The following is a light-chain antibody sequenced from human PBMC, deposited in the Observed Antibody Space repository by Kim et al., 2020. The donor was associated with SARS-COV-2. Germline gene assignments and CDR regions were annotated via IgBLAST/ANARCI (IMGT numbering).Light chain of an antibody. CDR3: QQYNNWPLT. CDR2: GAS. CDR1: QSVRSN. J-gene: IGKJ1*01. V-gene: IGKV3-15*01. Sequence: VSPGERPTLSCRASQSVRSNLAWYQQKPGQAPRLLIYGASTRATGIPARFSGSGSGTEFTLTISSLQSEDFAVYYCQQYNNWPLTFGQGTKVDIK.